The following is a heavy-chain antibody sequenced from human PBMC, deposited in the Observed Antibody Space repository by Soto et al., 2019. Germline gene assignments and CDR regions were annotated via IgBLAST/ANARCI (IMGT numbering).Heavy chain of an antibody. Sequence: SETLSLTCTVSGGSISSGDYYWSWIRQPPGKGLEWIGYIYYSGSTYYNPSLKSRVTISVDTSKNQFSLKLSSVTAADTAVYYCSSEYYYGSGSYSDYYYYYGMDVWGQGTTVTVSS. V-gene: IGHV4-30-4*01. CDR3: SSEYYYGSGSYSDYYYYYGMDV. CDR1: GGSISSGDYY. D-gene: IGHD3-10*01. J-gene: IGHJ6*02. CDR2: IYYSGST.